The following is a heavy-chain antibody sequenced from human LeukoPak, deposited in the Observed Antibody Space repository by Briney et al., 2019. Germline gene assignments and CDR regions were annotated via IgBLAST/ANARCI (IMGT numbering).Heavy chain of an antibody. CDR3: ARDPTAMGIDDY. CDR1: GFTFSSYS. J-gene: IGHJ4*02. D-gene: IGHD5-18*01. CDR2: ISSSSSYI. Sequence: GGSLRLSCAASGFTFSSYSMNWVRQAPGKGLEWVSSISSSSSYIYYADSVKGRFTISRDNAKNSLYLQMNSLRAEDTAVYYCARDPTAMGIDDYWGQGTLVTVSS. V-gene: IGHV3-21*01.